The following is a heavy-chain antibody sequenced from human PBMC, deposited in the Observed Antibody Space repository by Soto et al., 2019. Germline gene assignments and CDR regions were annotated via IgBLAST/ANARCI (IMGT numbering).Heavy chain of an antibody. CDR3: ARDRSDTTYGIYFDY. CDR2: ISYSGST. Sequence: SETLSLTCTVSGGSISSYYWSWIRQPPGKGLEWIGYISYSGSTNYNPSLKSRVTISVDTSKNQFSLKLSSVTAADTAVYYCARDRSDTTYGIYFDYWGQGTLVTVSS. CDR1: GGSISSYY. V-gene: IGHV4-59*01. D-gene: IGHD3-10*02. J-gene: IGHJ4*02.